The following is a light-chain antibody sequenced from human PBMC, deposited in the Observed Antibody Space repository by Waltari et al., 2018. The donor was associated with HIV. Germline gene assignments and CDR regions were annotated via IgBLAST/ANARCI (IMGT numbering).Light chain of an antibody. J-gene: IGLJ3*02. CDR1: NRHIGFFNL. V-gene: IGLV2-14*01. Sequence: QSALTQPASVSGSPGQSLTITCTGANRHIGFFNLVSWCQQHPGTAPQRISSGVASRRPGVSSRVSGSKSGNTASLTISGLQTDDEADYYCNSYSSYDTVLFGGGTKLTVL. CDR3: NSYSSYDTVL. CDR2: GVA.